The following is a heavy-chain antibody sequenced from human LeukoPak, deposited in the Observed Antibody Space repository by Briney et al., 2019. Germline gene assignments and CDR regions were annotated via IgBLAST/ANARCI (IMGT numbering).Heavy chain of an antibody. CDR2: IYSGGNT. CDR3: GRLKRSGYIIDL. J-gene: IGHJ4*02. Sequence: PGGSLRLSCAVSGFTASSNSMTWVRQAPGKGLEWGSLIYSGGNTSYADSVKGRFTISRDNSRNTLYLQLNSLRAEDTAVYYCGRLKRSGYIIDLWGQGTLVTVSS. V-gene: IGHV3-53*01. CDR1: GFTASSNS. D-gene: IGHD3-16*02.